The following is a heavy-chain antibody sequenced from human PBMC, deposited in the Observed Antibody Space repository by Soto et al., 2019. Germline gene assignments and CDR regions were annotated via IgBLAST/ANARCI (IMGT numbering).Heavy chain of an antibody. CDR1: GYAFSTYY. D-gene: IGHD6-13*01. CDR3: AREFITTAGTNYYYGMDV. Sequence: QVHLVQSGAEVKKPGASVQVSCKASGYAFSTYYMHWVRQAPGQGPEWMGVDRPSGGSPVYAQKFQGRFTMTRDMSTSTVYMELSSLRSEDTAVYYCAREFITTAGTNYYYGMDVWGQGTTITVSS. CDR2: DRPSGGSP. J-gene: IGHJ6*02. V-gene: IGHV1-46*01.